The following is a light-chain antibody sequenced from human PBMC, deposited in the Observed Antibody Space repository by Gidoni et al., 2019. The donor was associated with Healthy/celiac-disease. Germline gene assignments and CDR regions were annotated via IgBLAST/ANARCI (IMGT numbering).Light chain of an antibody. Sequence: DIVMTQSPDPLAVSMGERATINCKSSQSVLYSTNNKNYLAWYQQKPGQPPKLLMYWASTRESGVPDRFSGSGSGTDFTLTISSLQAEDVAVYYCQQYYSTPTWTFGQGTKVEIK. J-gene: IGKJ1*01. CDR1: QSVLYSTNNKNY. V-gene: IGKV4-1*01. CDR2: WAS. CDR3: QQYYSTPTWT.